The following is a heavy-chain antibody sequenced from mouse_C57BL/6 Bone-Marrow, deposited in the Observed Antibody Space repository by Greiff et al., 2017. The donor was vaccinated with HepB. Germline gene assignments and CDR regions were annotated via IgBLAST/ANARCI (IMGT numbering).Heavy chain of an antibody. J-gene: IGHJ1*03. CDR1: GYTFTSYW. CDR3: AGYYRYYGWYFDV. V-gene: IGHV1-64*01. D-gene: IGHD2-14*01. Sequence: QVQLQQPGAELVKPGASVKLSCKASGYTFTSYWMHWVKQRPGQGLEWIGMIHPNSGSTNYNEKFKSKATLTVDKSSSPAYMQLSSLTSEDAAVYDCAGYYRYYGWYFDVWGKGTTVTVSS. CDR2: IHPNSGST.